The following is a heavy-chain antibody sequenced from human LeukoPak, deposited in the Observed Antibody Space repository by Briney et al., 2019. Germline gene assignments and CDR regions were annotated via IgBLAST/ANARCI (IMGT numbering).Heavy chain of an antibody. CDR2: IYYSGST. J-gene: IGHJ4*02. V-gene: IGHV4-59*08. D-gene: IGHD5-18*01. CDR1: GGSISSYY. CDR3: ATGAMVLYYFDY. Sequence: SETLSLTCTVSGGSISSYYWSWIRQPPGKGLEWIGYIYYSGSTNYNPSLKSRVTISVDTSKNQFSLKLSSVTAADTAVYYCATGAMVLYYFDYWGQGTLVTVSS.